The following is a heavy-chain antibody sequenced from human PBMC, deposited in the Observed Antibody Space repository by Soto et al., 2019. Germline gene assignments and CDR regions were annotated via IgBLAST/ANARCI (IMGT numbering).Heavy chain of an antibody. J-gene: IGHJ4*02. CDR2: IYYNGST. CDR3: ASRYGSAVDF. V-gene: IGHV4-59*08. Sequence: QVQLQESGPGLVKPSETLSLTCTVSGGSISSYYWSWIRQPPGKGLEWIGYIYYNGSTNYNPSLKTRVTISVDTAKNRFSLKLSSVTAADTAVYYCASRYGSAVDFWGQGTLVTVSS. D-gene: IGHD1-26*01. CDR1: GGSISSYY.